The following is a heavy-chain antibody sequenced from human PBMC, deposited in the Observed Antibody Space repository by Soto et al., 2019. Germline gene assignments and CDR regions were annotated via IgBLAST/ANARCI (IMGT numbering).Heavy chain of an antibody. V-gene: IGHV1-24*01. CDR2: FDPEDGET. CDR1: GYTLTELS. CDR3: ATQGYYYDSSGYKASGY. Sequence: ASVKVSCKVSGYTLTELSMHWVRQAPGKGLEWMGGFDPEDGETIYAQKFQGRVTKTEDTSTDTAYMELSSLRSEDTAVYYCATQGYYYDSSGYKASGYWGQGTLVTVSS. D-gene: IGHD3-22*01. J-gene: IGHJ4*02.